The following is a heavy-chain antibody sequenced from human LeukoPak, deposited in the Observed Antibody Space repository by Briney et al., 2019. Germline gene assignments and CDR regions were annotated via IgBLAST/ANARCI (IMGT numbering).Heavy chain of an antibody. Sequence: PGGSLRLSCAASGFTFSTYWMQWVRQAPGKGLVLVSHINSDGSSTTYADSVKGRFTTSRGNAKNMLYLQMNGLRVEDTAVYYCVRDNFGVDYWGQGTLVTVSS. J-gene: IGHJ4*02. CDR3: VRDNFGVDY. CDR2: INSDGSST. V-gene: IGHV3-74*03. CDR1: GFTFSTYW. D-gene: IGHD3-16*01.